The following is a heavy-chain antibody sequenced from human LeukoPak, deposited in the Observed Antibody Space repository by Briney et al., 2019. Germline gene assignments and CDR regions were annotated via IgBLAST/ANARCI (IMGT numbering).Heavy chain of an antibody. CDR3: AYNRNFALDN. Sequence: SETLSLTCAVSGASIASHSRWSWVRQPPGKGLEWIGEVYHSGGANYKPSLKSRVTKSVDTSRNHFSLKLTSVTAADTAVYFCAYNRNFALDNWGQGTLVTVSS. D-gene: IGHD1-14*01. V-gene: IGHV4/OR15-8*01. CDR2: VYHSGGA. J-gene: IGHJ4*01. CDR1: GASIASHSR.